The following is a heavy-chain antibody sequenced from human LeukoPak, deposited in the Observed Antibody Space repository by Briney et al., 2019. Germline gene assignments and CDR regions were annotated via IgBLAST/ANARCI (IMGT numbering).Heavy chain of an antibody. CDR1: CGFMSFCC. J-gene: IGHJ2*01. CDR3: ARRGTIYGPGSL. Sequence: APTQSLICSVSCGFMSFCCSTWIRHPPGEGLEWIGNIYTSGNSDYNPSLVWRLFMSLNKSKNHLSLNLITVTAADTAVYFCARRGTIYGPGSLWGRGTLVTVAS. D-gene: IGHD3-3*01. V-gene: IGHV4-4*09. CDR2: IYTSGNS.